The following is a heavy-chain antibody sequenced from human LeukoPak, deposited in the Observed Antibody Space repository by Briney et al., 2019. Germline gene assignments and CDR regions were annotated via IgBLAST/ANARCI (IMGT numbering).Heavy chain of an antibody. CDR1: GFTLSSYA. J-gene: IGHJ3*02. V-gene: IGHV3-30-3*01. Sequence: PGGSLRLSCAASGFTLSSYAMHWVRQAPGKGLEWVAVISYDGSNKYYADSVKGRFTISRDNSKNTLYLQMNSLRAEDTAVYYCARASLSAFDIWGQGTMVTVSS. CDR2: ISYDGSNK. CDR3: ARASLSAFDI.